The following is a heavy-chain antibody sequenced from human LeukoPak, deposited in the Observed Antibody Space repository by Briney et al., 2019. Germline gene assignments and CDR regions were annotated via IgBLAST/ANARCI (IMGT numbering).Heavy chain of an antibody. Sequence: GGSLRLSCAASGFTFSSYWINWARQAPGKGLEWVGRTRNKANIYTTKYAASVKGRFTISRDDSKNSLYLQMNSLKTEDTAVYYCARGEFGDLRYDCWGQGSLVTVSS. CDR2: TRNKANIYTT. CDR1: GFTFSSYW. D-gene: IGHD4-17*01. V-gene: IGHV3-72*01. J-gene: IGHJ4*02. CDR3: ARGEFGDLRYDC.